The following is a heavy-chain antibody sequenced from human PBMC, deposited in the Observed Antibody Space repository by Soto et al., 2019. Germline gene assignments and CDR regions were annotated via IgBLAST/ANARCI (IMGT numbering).Heavy chain of an antibody. CDR2: ISPNGNST. CDR3: AKLRLTVYLSYAPHL. V-gene: IGHV3-23*01. D-gene: IGHD3-16*01. CDR1: GFTFNNYA. Sequence: EVQLLESGGGLVQPGGSLRLACAASGFTFNNYAMNWVRQAPGRGLEWVSIISPNGNSTYDADSVKGRFTISRANSQNTVFLQMNSLRAEDPAIYFCAKLRLTVYLSYAPHLWGQGTLFTVSS. J-gene: IGHJ3*01.